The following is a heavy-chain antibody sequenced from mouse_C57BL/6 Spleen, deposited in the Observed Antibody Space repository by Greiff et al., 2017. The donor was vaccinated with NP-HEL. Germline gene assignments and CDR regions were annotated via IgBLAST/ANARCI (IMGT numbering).Heavy chain of an antibody. D-gene: IGHD4-1*02. CDR1: GFTFSDFY. CDR3: ARDAHNWDWYFDV. CDR2: SRNKANDYTT. Sequence: EVKLVESGGGLVQSGRSLRLSCATSGFTFSDFYMEWVRQAPGKGLEWIAASRNKANDYTTEYSASVKGRFIVSRDTSQSILYLQMNALRAEDTAIYYCARDAHNWDWYFDVWGTGTTVTVSS. J-gene: IGHJ1*03. V-gene: IGHV7-1*01.